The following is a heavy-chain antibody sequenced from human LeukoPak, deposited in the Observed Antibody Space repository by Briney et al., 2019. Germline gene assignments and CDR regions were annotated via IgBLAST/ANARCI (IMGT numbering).Heavy chain of an antibody. CDR2: IKQDGSEK. V-gene: IGHV3-7*03. CDR3: ARGIAGGAFDI. Sequence: GGSLRLSCAASGFTFSSYWMSWVGQAPGKGLEWVANIKQDGSEKYYVDSVKGRFTISRDNAKNSLYLQMNSLRAEDTAVYYCARGIAGGAFDIWGQGTMVTVSS. D-gene: IGHD6-13*01. J-gene: IGHJ3*02. CDR1: GFTFSSYW.